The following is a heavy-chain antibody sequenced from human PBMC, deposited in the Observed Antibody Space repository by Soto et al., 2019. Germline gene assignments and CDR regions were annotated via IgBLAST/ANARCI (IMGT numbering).Heavy chain of an antibody. CDR1: GFVFSGFA. CDR2: MSNSGDT. CDR3: AKKRGATGNGYFEV. V-gene: IGHV3-23*01. Sequence: EVQLLESGGGLAQPGGSLRLSCAASGFVFSGFAMTWVRQAPGKGLEWVSTMSNSGDTYYTDSVKGRFTISRDNSKITLFLLMNSLRAVDTAAYYCAKKRGATGNGYFEVWGRGTLVLVTS. D-gene: IGHD1-26*01. J-gene: IGHJ2*01.